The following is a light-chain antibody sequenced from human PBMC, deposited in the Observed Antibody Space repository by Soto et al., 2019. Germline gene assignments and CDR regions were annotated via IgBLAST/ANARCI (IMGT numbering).Light chain of an antibody. CDR3: QQANSFPIT. CDR1: QTISSW. Sequence: PITQSPTTLSGSVGDRVTITCRASQTISSWLAWYHQKQGKAPTLLIYKASTLKSGVPSRFRGSGSGTELTITISRLKPDDCATYYCQQANSFPITFGQGTRLEIK. CDR2: KAS. V-gene: IGKV1-5*03. J-gene: IGKJ5*01.